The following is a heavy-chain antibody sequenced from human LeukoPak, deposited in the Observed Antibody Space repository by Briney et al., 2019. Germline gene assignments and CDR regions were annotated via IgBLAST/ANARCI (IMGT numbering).Heavy chain of an antibody. CDR2: ITSSGDGT. CDR1: GFTFSIYA. J-gene: IGHJ4*02. CDR3: AKDRPNYYGSNGHYYRRDGDY. D-gene: IGHD3-22*01. V-gene: IGHV3-23*01. Sequence: GGSQRLSCAASGFTFSIYAMSWVRQAPGKGRQWVSSITSSGDGTYFADSVKGRFTISRDNSENMLYLQMNSLRVEDTAVYFCAKDRPNYYGSNGHYYRRDGDYWGQGTLVTVSS.